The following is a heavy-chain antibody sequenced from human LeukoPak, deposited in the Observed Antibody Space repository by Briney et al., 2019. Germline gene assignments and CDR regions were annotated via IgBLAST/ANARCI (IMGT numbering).Heavy chain of an antibody. CDR1: GGSISSSSYY. D-gene: IGHD2-8*01. V-gene: IGHV4-39*07. CDR2: IYSGGST. CDR3: ARGYCTNAVCSLGPTQA. Sequence: SETLSLTCTVSGGSISSSSYYWGWIRQPPGEGLEWIGSIYSGGSTYYNPSLKSRVTISLDTSKNQFSLRLSSVTAADTAVYYCARGYCTNAVCSLGPTQAWGQGTLVTVSS. J-gene: IGHJ4*02.